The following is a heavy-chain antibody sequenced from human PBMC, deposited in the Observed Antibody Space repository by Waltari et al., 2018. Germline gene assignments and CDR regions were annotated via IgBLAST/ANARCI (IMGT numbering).Heavy chain of an antibody. V-gene: IGHV4-38-2*01. D-gene: IGHD2-2*03. CDR3: SRQVLGYCTSAACRRLES. Sequence: QVQLKESGPGLLKASETLSLTCDVSGYAINSGFYWGWIRQPPGKGLEWIATIYHDGSTFYNPSLTSPVSTSMDTSKNQFSLTLKSVTAADTAVYYCSRQVLGYCTSAACRRLESWGQGTLVTVSS. CDR2: IYHDGST. CDR1: GYAINSGFY. J-gene: IGHJ4*02.